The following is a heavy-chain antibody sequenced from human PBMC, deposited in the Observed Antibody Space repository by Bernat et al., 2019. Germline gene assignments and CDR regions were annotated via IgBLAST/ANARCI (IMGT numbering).Heavy chain of an antibody. Sequence: QVQLVESGGGVVQPGRSLRLSCAASGFTFSSYAMHWVRQAPGKGLEWVAVISYDGSNKYYADSVKGRFTISRDNSKNTLYLQMNSLRAEDTAVYYCARVHSPIVATMTGHFDYWGQGTLVTVSS. J-gene: IGHJ4*02. CDR3: ARVHSPIVATMTGHFDY. CDR2: ISYDGSNK. V-gene: IGHV3-30-3*01. CDR1: GFTFSSYA. D-gene: IGHD5-12*01.